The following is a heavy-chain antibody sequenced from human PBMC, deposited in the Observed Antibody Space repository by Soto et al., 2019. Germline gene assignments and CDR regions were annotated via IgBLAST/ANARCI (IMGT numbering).Heavy chain of an antibody. J-gene: IGHJ4*02. Sequence: QVQLVQSGAEVKKPGASVKVSCEASGYTFIDYYMHWVRQAPGQGFEWMGRISPKSGGTNYAQKFQGRVTMTWDTSLNTAYMELISLMSEDTAVYYCARSPDYISDWYYFDLCGQGNLVTVSS. CDR1: GYTFIDYY. D-gene: IGHD6-19*01. CDR3: ARSPDYISDWYYFDL. CDR2: ISPKSGGT. V-gene: IGHV1-2*02.